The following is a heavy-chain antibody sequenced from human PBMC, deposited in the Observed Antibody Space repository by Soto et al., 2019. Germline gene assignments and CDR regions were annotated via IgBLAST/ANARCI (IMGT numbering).Heavy chain of an antibody. CDR2: ISSSSSTI. D-gene: IGHD3-16*02. Sequence: EVQLVESGGGLVQPGGSLRLSCAASGFTFSSYSMNWVRQAPGKGLEWVSYISSSSSTIYYADSVKGRFTISRDNAKNSLYLQMTSLRAEDTAVYYCARDFMITFGGVIVIPEYFDYWGQGTLVTVSS. CDR3: ARDFMITFGGVIVIPEYFDY. J-gene: IGHJ4*02. CDR1: GFTFSSYS. V-gene: IGHV3-48*01.